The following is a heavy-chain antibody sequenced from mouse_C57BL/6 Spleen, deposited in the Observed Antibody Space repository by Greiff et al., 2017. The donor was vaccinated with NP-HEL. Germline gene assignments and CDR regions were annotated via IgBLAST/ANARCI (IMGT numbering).Heavy chain of an antibody. CDR1: GFTFSNYW. Sequence: EVKLMESGGGLVQPGGSMKLSCVASGFTFSNYWMNWVRQSPEKGLEWVAQIRLKSDNYATHYAESVKGRFTISRDDSKSSVYLQMNNLRAEDTGIYYCTVYDGWYFDVWGTGTTVTVSS. J-gene: IGHJ1*03. D-gene: IGHD2-12*01. V-gene: IGHV6-3*01. CDR2: IRLKSDNYAT. CDR3: TVYDGWYFDV.